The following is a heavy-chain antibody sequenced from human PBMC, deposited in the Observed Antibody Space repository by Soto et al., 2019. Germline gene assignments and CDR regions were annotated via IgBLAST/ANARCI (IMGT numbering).Heavy chain of an antibody. J-gene: IGHJ3*02. CDR1: GFTFSSYA. Sequence: GGSLRLSCAASGFTFSSYAMSWVRQAPGKGLEWVSAISGSGGSTYYADSVKGRFTISRDNSKNTLYLQMNSLRAEDTAVYYYAKDSGGYLPSGAFDIWGQGKMVTVPS. CDR2: ISGSGGST. CDR3: AKDSGGYLPSGAFDI. D-gene: IGHD2-8*02. V-gene: IGHV3-23*01.